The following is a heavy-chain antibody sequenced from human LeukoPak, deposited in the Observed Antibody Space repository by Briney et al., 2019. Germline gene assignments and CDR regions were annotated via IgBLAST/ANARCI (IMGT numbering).Heavy chain of an antibody. CDR3: ARSTNYYDSSGYYWYFDL. Sequence: GASVKVSCKASGYTFTSYPIHWVRQAPGQRLEWMGWINAGNGNTKYSQKSQGRVTIARDTSANTAYMELSSLRSEDTAVYYCARSTNYYDSSGYYWYFDLWGRGTLVTVSS. V-gene: IGHV1-3*01. D-gene: IGHD3-22*01. CDR1: GYTFTSYP. CDR2: INAGNGNT. J-gene: IGHJ2*01.